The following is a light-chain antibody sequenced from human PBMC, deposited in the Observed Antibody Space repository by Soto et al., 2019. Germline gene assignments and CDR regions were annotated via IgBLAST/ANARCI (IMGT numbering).Light chain of an antibody. V-gene: IGLV1-40*01. CDR1: SSNIGAGYD. CDR2: GNS. Sequence: QSVLTQPPSGSGAPGQRVTISCTGSSSNIGAGYDVHWYQQLPGTAPKLLISGNSNRPSGVPDRFSGSKSGTSASLAITGLQAEDEADYCCQSSDSSLGLGGGTKLTV. J-gene: IGLJ3*02. CDR3: QSSDSSLG.